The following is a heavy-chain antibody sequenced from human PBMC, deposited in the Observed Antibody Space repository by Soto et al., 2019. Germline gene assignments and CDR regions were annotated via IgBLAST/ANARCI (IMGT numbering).Heavy chain of an antibody. CDR3: ARANYYGSPGDFDY. CDR2: ISSSSSTI. V-gene: IGHV3-48*01. Sequence: EVQLVESGGGLVQPGGSLRLSCAASGFTFSSYSMNWVRQVPGKGLEWVSYISSSSSTIYYADSVKGRFTISRDNAKNSLYLQMNSLRAEDTAVYYCARANYYGSPGDFDYWGQGTLVTVSS. CDR1: GFTFSSYS. D-gene: IGHD3-10*01. J-gene: IGHJ4*02.